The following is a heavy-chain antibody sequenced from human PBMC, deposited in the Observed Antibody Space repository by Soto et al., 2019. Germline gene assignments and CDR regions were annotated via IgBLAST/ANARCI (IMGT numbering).Heavy chain of an antibody. J-gene: IGHJ6*02. V-gene: IGHV4-59*01. CDR2: IYYSGST. CDR1: GGSISSYY. Sequence: PSETLSLTCTVSGGSISSYYWSWIRQPPGKGLEWIGYIYYSGSTNYNPSLKSRVTISVDTSKNQFSLKLSSVTAADTAVYYCARDPRYSSSWHYGMDVWGQGXTVTVYS. D-gene: IGHD6-13*01. CDR3: ARDPRYSSSWHYGMDV.